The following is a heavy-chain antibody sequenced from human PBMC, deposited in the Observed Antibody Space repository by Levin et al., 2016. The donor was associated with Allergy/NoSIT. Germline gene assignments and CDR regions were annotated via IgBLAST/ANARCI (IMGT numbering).Heavy chain of an antibody. D-gene: IGHD6-13*01. CDR2: VSHDGSVK. Sequence: WIRQPPGKGLAWVAVVSHDGSVKYYADSVKGRFTISRDNSQNTLYLQMNSLRAEDTAVYYCAKEAAVRVSQNYDYWGQGTLVTVSS. CDR3: AKEAAVRVSQNYDY. J-gene: IGHJ4*02. V-gene: IGHV3-30*18.